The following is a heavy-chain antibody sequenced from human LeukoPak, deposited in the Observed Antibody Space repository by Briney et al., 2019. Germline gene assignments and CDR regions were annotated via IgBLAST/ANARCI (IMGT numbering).Heavy chain of an antibody. V-gene: IGHV4-59*01. CDR3: ASHIAVGEAV. CDR1: GGSISSDY. D-gene: IGHD6-19*01. J-gene: IGHJ6*02. Sequence: SETLSLTCTVSGGSISSDYWSWIRQTPGRGLEWIVYIYYTGSTTYNPSLRSRLTISLDTSKNQVSLKLSCVTAADTAVYYCASHIAVGEAVWGQGPTVTVYS. CDR2: IYYTGST.